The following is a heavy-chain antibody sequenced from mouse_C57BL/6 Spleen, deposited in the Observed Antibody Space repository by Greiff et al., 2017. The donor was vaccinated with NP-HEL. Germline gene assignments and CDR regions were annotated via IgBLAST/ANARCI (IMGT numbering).Heavy chain of an antibody. CDR2: IYPGDGDT. CDR3: ARSEITTVVATPYAMDY. J-gene: IGHJ4*01. V-gene: IGHV1-82*01. D-gene: IGHD1-1*01. CDR1: GYAFSSSW. Sequence: VQLQQSGPELVKPGASVKISCKASGYAFSSSWMNWVKQRPGKGLEWIGRIYPGDGDTNYNGKFKGKATLTADKSSSTAYMQLSSLTSEDSAVYFCARSEITTVVATPYAMDYWGQGTSVTVSS.